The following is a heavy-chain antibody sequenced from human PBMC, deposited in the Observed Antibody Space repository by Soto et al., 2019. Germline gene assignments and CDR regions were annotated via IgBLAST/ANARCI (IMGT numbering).Heavy chain of an antibody. D-gene: IGHD4-17*01. CDR1: GFTFSSYA. Sequence: EVQLLESGGGLVQPGGSLRLSCAASGFTFSSYAMSWVHQAPGKGLEWVSAISGSGGSTYYADSVKGRFTISRDNSKNTLYLQMNSLRAEDTAVYYCAKDQEDYGDYTTNYYYYYGMDVWGQGTTVTVSS. CDR2: ISGSGGST. J-gene: IGHJ6*02. V-gene: IGHV3-23*01. CDR3: AKDQEDYGDYTTNYYYYYGMDV.